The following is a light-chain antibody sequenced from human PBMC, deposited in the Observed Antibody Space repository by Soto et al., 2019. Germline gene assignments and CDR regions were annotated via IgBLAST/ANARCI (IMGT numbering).Light chain of an antibody. CDR2: EVN. J-gene: IGLJ1*01. Sequence: QSVLAQPPSASGSPGQSVASSCTGTSSDFGGYNYVSWYQQHPGKAPKLMIYEVNKRPSGVPDRFSGSKSGNTASLTVSGLQAEDEADYYCSSYAGSSNVFGTGTKVTV. V-gene: IGLV2-8*01. CDR1: SSDFGGYNY. CDR3: SSYAGSSNV.